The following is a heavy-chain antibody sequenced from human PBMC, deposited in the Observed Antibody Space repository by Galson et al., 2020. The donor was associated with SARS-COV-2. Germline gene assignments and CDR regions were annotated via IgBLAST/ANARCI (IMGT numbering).Heavy chain of an antibody. CDR2: IKSKTDGGTT. Sequence: GESLKISCAASGFTFSNAWMSWVRQAPGKGLEWVGRIKSKTDGGTTDYAAPVKGRFTISRDDSKNTLYLQMNSLKTEDTAVYYCTTEHLELLWFAGIYYFYYWGQGTLVTVSS. V-gene: IGHV3-15*01. J-gene: IGHJ4*02. CDR1: GFTFSNAW. D-gene: IGHD3-10*01. CDR3: TTEHLELLWFAGIYYFYY.